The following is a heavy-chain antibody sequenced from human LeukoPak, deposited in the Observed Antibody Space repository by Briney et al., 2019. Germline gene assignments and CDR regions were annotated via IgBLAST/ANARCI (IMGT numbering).Heavy chain of an antibody. V-gene: IGHV1-18*01. J-gene: IGHJ3*02. Sequence: GASVKVSCKASGYTFTSYGISWVRQAPGQGLEWMGWISAYNGNTKYAQKLQGRVTMTTDTSTSTAYMELRSLRSDDTAVYYCARDTVLQLSPGLEAFDIWGQGTMVTVSS. CDR2: ISAYNGNT. D-gene: IGHD1-1*01. CDR3: ARDTVLQLSPGLEAFDI. CDR1: GYTFTSYG.